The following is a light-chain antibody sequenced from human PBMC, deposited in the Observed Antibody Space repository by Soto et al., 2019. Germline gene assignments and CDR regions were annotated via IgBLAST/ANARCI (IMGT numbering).Light chain of an antibody. CDR3: QQSYSTPRA. CDR2: AAY. J-gene: IGKJ2*01. Sequence: DIQMTQSPSSLSASVGDRVTITCRASQSISTYLTWYQQKVGKAPKLLIYAAYSLQRGVPSRFSGRGSRKDFTLTIISLQPEDFATYYCQQSYSTPRAFGQGTKLEIK. V-gene: IGKV1-39*01. CDR1: QSISTY.